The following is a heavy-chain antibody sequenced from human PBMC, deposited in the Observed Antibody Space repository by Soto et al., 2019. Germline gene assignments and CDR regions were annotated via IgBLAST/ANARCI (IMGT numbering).Heavy chain of an antibody. CDR1: GFTFSNYW. D-gene: IGHD2-15*01. CDR2: INSDGSVS. Sequence: EVQLVESGGGLVQPGGSLRLSCAASGFTFSNYWMYWVRQAPGKGLVWVSRINSDGSVSSYAGSVKGRLTISRDNVKNTLYLQMDSLRAEDTAVYYCARGDCVGGTCYSLAGSFYYYMDVWGKGTRVTVFS. J-gene: IGHJ6*03. CDR3: ARGDCVGGTCYSLAGSFYYYMDV. V-gene: IGHV3-74*01.